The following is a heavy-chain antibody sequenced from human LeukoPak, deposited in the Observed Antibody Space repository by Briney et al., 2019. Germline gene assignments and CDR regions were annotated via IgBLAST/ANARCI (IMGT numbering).Heavy chain of an antibody. CDR2: IYYSGST. CDR3: ARRPLGYSFDL. Sequence: SETLSLTCTVSGGSVRSGNYFWSWIRQSPGKGLEWIGYIYYSGSTYYNPSLKSRVTISVDTSKNQFSLKLSSVTAADTAVYYCARRPLGYSFDLWGQGTLVTVSS. CDR1: GGSVRSGNYF. V-gene: IGHV4-39*01. D-gene: IGHD5-18*01. J-gene: IGHJ4*02.